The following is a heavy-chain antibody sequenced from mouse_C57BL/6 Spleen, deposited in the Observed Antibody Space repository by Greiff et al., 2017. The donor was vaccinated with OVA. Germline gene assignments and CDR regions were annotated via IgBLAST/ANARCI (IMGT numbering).Heavy chain of an antibody. Sequence: QVQLQQPGAELVKPGASVKMSCKASGYTFTSYWITWVKQRPGQGLEWIGDIYPGSGSTNYNEKFKSKATLTVDTSSSTAYMQLSSLTSEDSAVYYWARPGGNYDYYAMDYWGQGTSVTVSS. D-gene: IGHD2-1*01. CDR2: IYPGSGST. J-gene: IGHJ4*01. CDR1: GYTFTSYW. V-gene: IGHV1-55*01. CDR3: ARPGGNYDYYAMDY.